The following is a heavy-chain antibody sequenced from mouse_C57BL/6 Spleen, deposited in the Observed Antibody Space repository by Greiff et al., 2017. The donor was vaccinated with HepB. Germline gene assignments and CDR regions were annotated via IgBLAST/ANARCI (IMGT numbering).Heavy chain of an antibody. V-gene: IGHV5-9-1*02. CDR2: ISSGGDYI. D-gene: IGHD1-1*01. Sequence: EVQLVESGEGLVKPGGSLKLSCAASGFTFSSYAMSWVRQTPEKRLEWVAYISSGGDYIYYADTVKGRFTISRDNARNTLYLQMSSLKSEDTAMYYCTRERYGSSSFAYWGQGTLVTVSA. CDR3: TRERYGSSSFAY. J-gene: IGHJ3*01. CDR1: GFTFSSYA.